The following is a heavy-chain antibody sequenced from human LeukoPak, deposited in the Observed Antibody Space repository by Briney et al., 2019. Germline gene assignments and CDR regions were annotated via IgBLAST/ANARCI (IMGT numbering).Heavy chain of an antibody. D-gene: IGHD2-2*01. J-gene: IGHJ1*01. V-gene: IGHV1-2*02. Sequence: GASVKVSCKASGYTFTGYYMHWVRQAPGQGLEWMGWINPNSGGTNYAQKFQGRVTMTRDTSTSTAYMELSRLRSDDTAVYYCARVPIVVVPAERAPYFQHWGQGTLVTVSS. CDR1: GYTFTGYY. CDR2: INPNSGGT. CDR3: ARVPIVVVPAERAPYFQH.